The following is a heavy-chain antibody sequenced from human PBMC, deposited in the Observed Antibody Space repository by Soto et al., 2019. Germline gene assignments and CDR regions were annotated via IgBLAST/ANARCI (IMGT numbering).Heavy chain of an antibody. D-gene: IGHD3-3*02. Sequence: GQGLAWMGGIMPIFRTPDNAQKFQGRVTLTADESTGTAYMELSGLRSDDTAVYYCARDKDRQQLGGNYYYILDVWGQGTTVTVSS. V-gene: IGHV1-69*01. CDR3: ARDKDRQQLGGNYYYILDV. CDR2: IMPIFRTP. J-gene: IGHJ6*02.